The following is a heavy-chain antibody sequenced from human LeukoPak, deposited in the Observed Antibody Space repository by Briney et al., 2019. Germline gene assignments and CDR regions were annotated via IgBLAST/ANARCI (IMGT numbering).Heavy chain of an antibody. J-gene: IGHJ4*02. CDR3: ATTPALAVAGTLDPKE. Sequence: SETLSLTCTVSGGSVSSSSYYWGWIRQSPGKGLQWIGSIFYSGSTYYNPSLKSRVTISIDTSENQFSLKLSSVTAADTAVYYCATTPALAVAGTLDPKEWGQGTLVTVSS. D-gene: IGHD6-19*01. CDR2: IFYSGST. CDR1: GGSVSSSSYY. V-gene: IGHV4-39*01.